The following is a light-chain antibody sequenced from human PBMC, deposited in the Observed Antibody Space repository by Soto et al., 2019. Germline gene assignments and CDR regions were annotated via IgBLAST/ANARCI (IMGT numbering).Light chain of an antibody. Sequence: DIQMTQSPSTLSASVGDRVTITCRASQSISSWLAWYQQKPGKAPKLLIYKATSLESGVPSRFSGSESGTEFTLTISSLQPDDFATYYCQQFHSFSPTFGQGTKVEI. CDR3: QQFHSFSPT. V-gene: IGKV1-5*03. CDR1: QSISSW. J-gene: IGKJ1*01. CDR2: KAT.